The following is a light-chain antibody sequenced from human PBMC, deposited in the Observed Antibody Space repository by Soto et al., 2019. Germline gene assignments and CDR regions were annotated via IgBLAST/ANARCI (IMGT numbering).Light chain of an antibody. J-gene: IGKJ1*01. CDR2: GAS. CDR3: QQYNNWPPVT. V-gene: IGKV3-15*01. Sequence: EIVVTYSQNTLSVSLGERATLSCRASQSVSSNLAWYQQKPGQAPRLLFYGASTRATGIPDRFSGSGSGTEFTLTISSLQSEDFAVYYCQQYNNWPPVTFGQGTKVDIK. CDR1: QSVSSN.